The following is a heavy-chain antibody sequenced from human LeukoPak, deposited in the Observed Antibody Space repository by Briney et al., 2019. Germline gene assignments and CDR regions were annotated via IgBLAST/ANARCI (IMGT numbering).Heavy chain of an antibody. Sequence: GGSLRLSCAASRFTFGSYWMAWVCQAPGTGLEWVANIKQDGGEKHYVDSVQGRFTISRDNAKNSLYLQMNSLRAEDTAVYYCARDVGYDSSGSYPYYFDYWGLGTLVTVSS. CDR3: ARDVGYDSSGSYPYYFDY. D-gene: IGHD3-22*01. CDR1: RFTFGSYW. V-gene: IGHV3-7*05. CDR2: IKQDGGEK. J-gene: IGHJ4*02.